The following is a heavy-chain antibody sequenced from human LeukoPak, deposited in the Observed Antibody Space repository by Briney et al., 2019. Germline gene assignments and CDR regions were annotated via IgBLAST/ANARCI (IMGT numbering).Heavy chain of an antibody. J-gene: IGHJ4*02. V-gene: IGHV4-34*01. CDR1: GGSFSGNY. D-gene: IGHD2-15*01. Sequence: PSETLSLTCAVYGGSFSGNYWSWISQPPGKGLEWIGEINHSGSTNYNPSLKSRVTISVDTSKDQFSLKLSSVTAADTAVYYCARGRVAPDYWGQGTLVTVSS. CDR3: ARGRVAPDY. CDR2: INHSGST.